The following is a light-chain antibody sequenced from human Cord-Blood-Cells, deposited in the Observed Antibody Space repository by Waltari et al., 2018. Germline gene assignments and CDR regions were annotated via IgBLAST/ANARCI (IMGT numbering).Light chain of an antibody. V-gene: IGKV4-1*01. J-gene: IGKJ1*01. CDR1: QSVLYSTNKQNY. Sequence: DIVMTQSPDSLAVSLGERATINCKSSQSVLYSTNKQNYVAWYQQKPGRPPKLLIYWASTRESGVPDRFSGSGSGTDFTLTISSLQAEDVAVYYCQQYYSTPWTFGQGTKVEIK. CDR3: QQYYSTPWT. CDR2: WAS.